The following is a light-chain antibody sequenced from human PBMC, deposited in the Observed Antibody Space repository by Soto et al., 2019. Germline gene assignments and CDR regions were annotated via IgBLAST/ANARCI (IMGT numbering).Light chain of an antibody. CDR1: SSDVGGYNY. J-gene: IGLJ1*01. V-gene: IGLV2-8*01. CDR3: CSYAGSNNFPYV. CDR2: EVS. Sequence: SVLPQPPSASVSPGQSVTISCTGTSSDVGGYNYVSWYQQHPGKAPKLMIYEVSKRPSGVPDRFSGSKSGNTASLTVSGLQAEDEADYYCCSYAGSNNFPYVFGTGTKVTVL.